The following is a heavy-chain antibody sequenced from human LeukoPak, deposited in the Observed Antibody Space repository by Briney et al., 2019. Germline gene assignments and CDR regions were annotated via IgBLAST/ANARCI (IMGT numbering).Heavy chain of an antibody. CDR3: ARVGSYYYYYYMDV. CDR2: ISSSGSTI. D-gene: IGHD1-26*01. Sequence: GGSLRLSCAASGFTFSSYEMNWVRQAPGKGLEWVSYISSSGSTIYYADSVKGRFTISRDNAKNSLYLQMNSLRAEDTAVYYCARVGSYYYYYYMDVWGKGTTVTISS. V-gene: IGHV3-48*03. J-gene: IGHJ6*03. CDR1: GFTFSSYE.